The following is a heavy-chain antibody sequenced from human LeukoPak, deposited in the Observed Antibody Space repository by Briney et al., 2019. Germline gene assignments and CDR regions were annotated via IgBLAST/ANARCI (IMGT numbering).Heavy chain of an antibody. CDR1: GFTFSSYA. CDR2: ISGSGGST. Sequence: PGGSLRLSCAASGFTFSSYAMSWVRQAPGKGLERVSAISGSGGSTYYADSVKGRFTISRDNSKNTLYLQMNSLRAEDTAVYYCAREGPLAKAYYGMDVWGQGTTVTVSS. J-gene: IGHJ6*02. CDR3: AREGPLAKAYYGMDV. V-gene: IGHV3-23*01.